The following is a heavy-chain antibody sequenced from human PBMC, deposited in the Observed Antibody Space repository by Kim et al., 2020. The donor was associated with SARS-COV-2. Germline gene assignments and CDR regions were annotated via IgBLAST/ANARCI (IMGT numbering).Heavy chain of an antibody. CDR2: VHFSGST. Sequence: GGSLRLSCAASGFRVNDNYMTWVRQAPGKGLEWVALVHFSGSTYPAESLEGRFIVSRDISQNTLSLQMNSLRDDDTAVYFCVPGRDHDNVGHWGQGTLVTVSS. CDR1: GFRVNDNY. J-gene: IGHJ4*02. V-gene: IGHV3-53*01. D-gene: IGHD1-1*01. CDR3: VPGRDHDNVGH.